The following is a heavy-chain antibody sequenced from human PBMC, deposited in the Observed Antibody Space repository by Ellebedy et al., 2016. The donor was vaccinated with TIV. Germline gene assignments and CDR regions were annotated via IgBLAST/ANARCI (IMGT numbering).Heavy chain of an antibody. CDR1: GFAFNSYY. D-gene: IGHD6-19*01. CDR3: ARDFGDSDWSSYYLYHYMDV. V-gene: IGHV3-11*01. J-gene: IGHJ6*03. CDR2: MSPSGDNI. Sequence: GGSLRLSCSASGFAFNSYYMSWIRQAPGKGLEWVSYMSPSGDNIYYADSVKGRFTISRDNGKNSLYLQMNSLTAEDTAIYYCARDFGDSDWSSYYLYHYMDVWGKGTTVTVSS.